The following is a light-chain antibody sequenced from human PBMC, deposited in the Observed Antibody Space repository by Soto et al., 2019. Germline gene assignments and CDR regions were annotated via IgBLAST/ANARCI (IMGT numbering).Light chain of an antibody. CDR2: EVT. J-gene: IGLJ3*02. CDR3: SSYAASNNFYFV. Sequence: QSVLTQPPSASGSPGQSVTISCTGTSSDVGGYNYVSWYQQYPGRAPKLVIYEVTKRPSGVPDRFSGSKSGNTASLTVSGLQAEDEADYYCSSYAASNNFYFVFGGGTKLTVL. V-gene: IGLV2-8*01. CDR1: SSDVGGYNY.